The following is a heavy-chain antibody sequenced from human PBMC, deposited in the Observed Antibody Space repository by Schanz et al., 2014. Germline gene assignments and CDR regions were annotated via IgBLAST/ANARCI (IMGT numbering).Heavy chain of an antibody. D-gene: IGHD3-10*01. CDR1: GFTFITYT. CDR3: ARVPYGSGSYWDY. Sequence: EVLLVESGGGLLKPGGSLRLSCEASGFTFITYTMNWVRQAPGKGLEWVSSISGRSSHIYYADSVKGRFTISRENAKNSLYLQMNSLRAGDTAVYYCARVPYGSGSYWDYWGQGTLVTVSS. V-gene: IGHV3-21*02. J-gene: IGHJ4*02. CDR2: ISGRSSHI.